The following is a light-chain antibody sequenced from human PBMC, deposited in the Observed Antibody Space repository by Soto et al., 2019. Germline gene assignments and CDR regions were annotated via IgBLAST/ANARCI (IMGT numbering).Light chain of an antibody. Sequence: EIVLTQSPGTLSLSPGERATLSCRASQSVRSSYLAWYQQKPGQAPRLLIYGASSRATGIPDSFSGSGSGTDFTLTISRLEPEDCAVYYCQQYGSSPYSFGQGTKLEIK. CDR1: QSVRSSY. V-gene: IGKV3-20*01. J-gene: IGKJ2*03. CDR2: GAS. CDR3: QQYGSSPYS.